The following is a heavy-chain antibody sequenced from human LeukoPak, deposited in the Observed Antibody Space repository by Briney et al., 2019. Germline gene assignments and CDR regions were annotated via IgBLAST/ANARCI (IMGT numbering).Heavy chain of an antibody. CDR1: GGSISSYY. CDR2: IYYSGST. CDR3: GGGRVGATNGGFDY. J-gene: IGHJ4*02. V-gene: IGHV4-59*04. Sequence: SETLSLTCTGSGGSISSYYWNWIRQPPGKGLEWIGYIYYSGSTYYNPSLKNRVTITVETSTNQIPLKLSSVAAADTAGDYGGGGRVGATNGGFDYWGQGTLVTVSS. D-gene: IGHD1-26*01.